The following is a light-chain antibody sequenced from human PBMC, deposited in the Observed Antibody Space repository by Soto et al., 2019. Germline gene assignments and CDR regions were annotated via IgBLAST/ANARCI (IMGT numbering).Light chain of an antibody. CDR1: SSDVGGYNY. CDR2: EVS. Sequence: QSALTQPASVSGSPGQSITISCTGTSSDVGGYNYVSWYQQHPGKAPKLMIYEVSNRPSGVSNRFSGSKSGNTASLTISGLQADNEADYYCAAWDDSLSGVVFGGGTKVTVL. V-gene: IGLV2-14*01. J-gene: IGLJ2*01. CDR3: AAWDDSLSGVV.